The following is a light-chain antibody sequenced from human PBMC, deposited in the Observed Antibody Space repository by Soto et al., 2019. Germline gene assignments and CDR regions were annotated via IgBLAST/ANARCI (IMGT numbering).Light chain of an antibody. Sequence: EIVLTQSPGTLSLSPGERATLSCRASQSVSSSYLAWYQQQPGQATTLLIYGASIRATGIPHRFSGSGCGKDFTLTISRREPEDSAVYSCEQYGSSAWTFGQGTKVEIK. CDR2: GAS. J-gene: IGKJ1*01. V-gene: IGKV3-20*01. CDR3: EQYGSSAWT. CDR1: QSVSSSY.